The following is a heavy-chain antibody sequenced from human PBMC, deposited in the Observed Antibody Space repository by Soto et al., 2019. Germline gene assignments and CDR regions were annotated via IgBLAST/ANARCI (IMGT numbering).Heavy chain of an antibody. CDR1: GYTFTSYA. CDR2: INAGNGDT. D-gene: IGHD3-3*01. CDR3: AAPAQIRFLEWFFDC. Sequence: QVQLVQSGAEVKKPGASVKVSCKASGYTFTSYAMHWVRQAPGQRLEWMGWINAGNGDTKYSQTFQGRGSLTRDTLASTAYMELAGLRSGGTGFYYCAAPAQIRFLEWFFDCWGQGTLVTVSS. V-gene: IGHV1-3*01. J-gene: IGHJ4*02.